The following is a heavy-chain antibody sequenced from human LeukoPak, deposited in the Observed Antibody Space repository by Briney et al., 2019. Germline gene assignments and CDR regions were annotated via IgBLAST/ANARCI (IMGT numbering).Heavy chain of an antibody. CDR2: ISGSGGNT. CDR1: GFTFSSYA. J-gene: IGHJ4*02. D-gene: IGHD5-12*01. V-gene: IGHV3-23*01. CDR3: ARGPSGYHNT. Sequence: GGSLRLSCAASGFTFSSYAMSWVRQAPGKGLEWVSAISGSGGNTYYADSVKGRFTISRDNSKNTLYLQMNSLRAEDTAVYYCARGPSGYHNTGGQGTLVTVSS.